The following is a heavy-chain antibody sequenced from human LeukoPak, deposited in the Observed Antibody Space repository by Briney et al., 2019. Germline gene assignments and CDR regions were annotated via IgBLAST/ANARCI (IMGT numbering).Heavy chain of an antibody. CDR1: GFTFSSYA. J-gene: IGHJ6*03. Sequence: HAGGSLRLSCAASGFTFSSYAMSWVRQAPGKGLEWVSAISGSGGSTYYADSVKGRFTISRDNSKNTLYLQMNSLRAEDTAVYYCARVGPGYGDSVRYYYYYMDVWGKGTTVTVSS. D-gene: IGHD4-17*01. CDR2: ISGSGGST. V-gene: IGHV3-23*01. CDR3: ARVGPGYGDSVRYYYYYMDV.